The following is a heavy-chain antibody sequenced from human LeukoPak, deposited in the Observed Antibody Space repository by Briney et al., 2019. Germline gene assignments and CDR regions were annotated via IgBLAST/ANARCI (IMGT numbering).Heavy chain of an antibody. CDR2: IWYDGSNK. CDR1: GFTFSSYG. V-gene: IGHV3-33*01. D-gene: IGHD2-2*02. J-gene: IGHJ4*02. CDR3: ARDLCSSTSCYTPGFDY. Sequence: GGSLRLSCAASGFTFSSYGMHWVRQAPGKGLEWVAVIWYDGSNKYYADSVKGRFTISRDNSKNTLYLQMNSLRAEDTAVYYCARDLCSSTSCYTPGFDYWGQGTLVSVSS.